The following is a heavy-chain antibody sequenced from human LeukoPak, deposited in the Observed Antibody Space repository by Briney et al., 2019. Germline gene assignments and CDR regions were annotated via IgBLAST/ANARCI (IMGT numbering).Heavy chain of an antibody. CDR3: ARGGTRNGDYAPLDY. J-gene: IGHJ4*02. CDR2: IYYSGSA. V-gene: IGHV4-31*03. CDR1: GGSISSGGYS. Sequence: SETLSLTCTVSGGSISSGGYSWSWIRQHPGKGLEWIGYIYYSGSAYYNPSLKSRATISVDTSKNQFSLKPSSVTAADTAVYYCARGGTRNGDYAPLDYWGQGTLVTVSS. D-gene: IGHD4-17*01.